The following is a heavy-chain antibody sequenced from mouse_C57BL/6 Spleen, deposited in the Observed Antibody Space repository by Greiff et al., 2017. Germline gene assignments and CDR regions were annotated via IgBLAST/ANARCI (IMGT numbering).Heavy chain of an antibody. Sequence: QVQLKESGAELVMPGASVKLSCKASGYTFTSYWMHWVKQRPGQGLEWIGEIDPSDSYTNYNQKFKGKSTLTVDKSSSTAYMQLSSLTSADSAVYYCARRGVVATYYFDYWGQGTTLTVSS. CDR1: GYTFTSYW. J-gene: IGHJ2*01. CDR3: ARRGVVATYYFDY. D-gene: IGHD1-1*01. CDR2: IDPSDSYT. V-gene: IGHV1-69*01.